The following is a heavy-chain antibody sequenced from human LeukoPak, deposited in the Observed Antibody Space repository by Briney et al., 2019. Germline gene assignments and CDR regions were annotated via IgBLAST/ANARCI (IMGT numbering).Heavy chain of an antibody. Sequence: GGSLRLSCAASGFTFSSYAMHWVRQAPGKGLEWVAVISYDGSNKYYADSVKGRFTISRDNSKNTLYLQMNSLRAEDTAVYYCASRYCSGGSCYQNWFDPWGQGTLVTVSS. J-gene: IGHJ5*02. CDR1: GFTFSSYA. V-gene: IGHV3-30*04. CDR2: ISYDGSNK. D-gene: IGHD2-15*01. CDR3: ASRYCSGGSCYQNWFDP.